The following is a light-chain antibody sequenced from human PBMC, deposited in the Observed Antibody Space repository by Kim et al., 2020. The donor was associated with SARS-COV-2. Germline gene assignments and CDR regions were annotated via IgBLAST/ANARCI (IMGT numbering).Light chain of an antibody. CDR3: QQHYSRPPLT. J-gene: IGKJ4*01. V-gene: IGKV3-15*01. CDR1: RTVSSN. CDR2: GAS. Sequence: SPGERATLSCRASRTVSSNLSWYHQQHGHAPRLLIYGASTRATAIPARFSGSGAGTEVTIIISSMQSADVAAYYCQQHYSRPPLTFGGGTQLEIK.